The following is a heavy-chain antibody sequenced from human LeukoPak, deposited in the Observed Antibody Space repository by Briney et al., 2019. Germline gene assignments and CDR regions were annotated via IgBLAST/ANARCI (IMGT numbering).Heavy chain of an antibody. D-gene: IGHD3-16*01. CDR3: AKLRGGIYSSRDAFDI. J-gene: IGHJ3*02. Sequence: ASVKVFCKASCYTFSSHVISWVRQDPGQGLEWIAWISPYNVDTKYAPEFQGRVTVTTDTSTSTAYMELRSLRSDDTALYYCAKLRGGIYSSRDAFDIWGQGTMVTVSS. CDR2: ISPYNVDT. V-gene: IGHV1-18*04. CDR1: CYTFSSHV.